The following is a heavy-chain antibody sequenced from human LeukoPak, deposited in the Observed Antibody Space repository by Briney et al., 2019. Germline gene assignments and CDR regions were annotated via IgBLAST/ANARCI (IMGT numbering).Heavy chain of an antibody. J-gene: IGHJ4*02. CDR3: TRDLVVVVVAATQGDY. CDR2: ISSSSSTI. CDR1: GFTFSSYS. Sequence: GGSLRLSCAASGFTFSSYSMNWVRQAPGKGLEWVSYISSSSSTIYYADSVKGRFTISRDNAKNSLYLQMNSLRAEDTAVYYCTRDLVVVVVAATQGDYWGQGTLVTVPS. V-gene: IGHV3-48*01. D-gene: IGHD2-15*01.